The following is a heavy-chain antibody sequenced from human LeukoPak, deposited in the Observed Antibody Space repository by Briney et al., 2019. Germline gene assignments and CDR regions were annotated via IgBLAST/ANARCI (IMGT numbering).Heavy chain of an antibody. Sequence: GGSRRLSCVVSGLTFSNYAMTWVRQAPGGGLGCVSVSSGDGGTTLHAESVKGRFTISRDKSKNTLYLEINRLRDDDTDVYYCAKGQYFHDSSGYYRWGQGTLVTVSS. V-gene: IGHV3-23*01. D-gene: IGHD3-22*01. CDR3: AKGQYFHDSSGYYR. J-gene: IGHJ4*02. CDR1: GLTFSNYA. CDR2: SSGDGGTT.